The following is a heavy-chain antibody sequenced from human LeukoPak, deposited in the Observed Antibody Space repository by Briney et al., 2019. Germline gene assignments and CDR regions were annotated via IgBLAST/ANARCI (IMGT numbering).Heavy chain of an antibody. CDR2: INSDGSST. CDR3: TRDVSQSSSWYGEFDY. J-gene: IGHJ4*02. D-gene: IGHD6-13*01. V-gene: IGHV3-74*03. CDR1: GFSFSNHW. Sequence: PGGSLRLSCAASGFSFSNHWMHWVRQVPGKGLVWVSRINSDGSSTTYADSVKGRFTISRDSAKNTLYLQMNSLRDEDTAVYYCTRDVSQSSSWYGEFDYWGQGTQVTVSS.